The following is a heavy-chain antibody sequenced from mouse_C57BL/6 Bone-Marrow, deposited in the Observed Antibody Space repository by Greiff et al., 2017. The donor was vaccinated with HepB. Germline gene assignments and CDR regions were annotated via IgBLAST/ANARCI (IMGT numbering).Heavy chain of an antibody. CDR3: TYLLWFPRGFDY. CDR2: IRLKSDNYAT. Sequence: EVKLVESGGGLVQPGGSMKLSCVASGFTFSNYWMNWVRQSPEKGLEWVAQIRLKSDNYATHYAESVKGRFTISRDDSKSSVYLQMNNLRAEDTGIYYCTYLLWFPRGFDYWGQGTTLTVSS. CDR1: GFTFSNYW. D-gene: IGHD2-2*01. V-gene: IGHV6-3*01. J-gene: IGHJ2*01.